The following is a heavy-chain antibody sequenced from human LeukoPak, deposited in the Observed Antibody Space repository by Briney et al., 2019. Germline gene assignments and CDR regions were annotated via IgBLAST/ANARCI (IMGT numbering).Heavy chain of an antibody. CDR3: AKDRPGEFGS. D-gene: IGHD1-14*01. CDR2: VSGDGGST. V-gene: IGHV3-23*01. Sequence: GGSLRLSCAASGFSFINYAMCWVRQAPGKGLEWVSFVSGDGGSTYYADSVKGRFAISRDNSENTVYLHMSSLRAEDTAVYYCAKDRPGEFGSWGRGTLVTVSS. J-gene: IGHJ4*02. CDR1: GFSFINYA.